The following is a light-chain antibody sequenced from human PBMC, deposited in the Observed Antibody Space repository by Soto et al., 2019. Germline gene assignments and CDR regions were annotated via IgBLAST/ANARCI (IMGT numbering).Light chain of an antibody. CDR1: QDISNY. Sequence: DIQMTQSPSSLSASFGDRVTITCEASQDISNYLNWYQQKTGKAPKLLIYDASNLETGVPSRFSGSGYGTDFNFTISSLQTEDIATYYCQQYDNRPLTFGGGTKVDIK. CDR2: DAS. J-gene: IGKJ4*01. V-gene: IGKV1-33*01. CDR3: QQYDNRPLT.